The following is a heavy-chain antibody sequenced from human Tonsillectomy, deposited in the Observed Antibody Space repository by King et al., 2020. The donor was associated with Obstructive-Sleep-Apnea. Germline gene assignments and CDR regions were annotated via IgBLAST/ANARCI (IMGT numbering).Heavy chain of an antibody. V-gene: IGHV1-69*04. CDR3: QWELQGFDL. J-gene: IGHJ2*01. Sequence: QLVQSGAEVKKPGSSVKVSCKASGGTFSSYALSWVRQAPGQGLEWMGRIIPILGIANYAQKFQGRVTITADKSTSTAYMELSSLRSEDPAVYYSQWELQGFDLWGRGTLVTVSS. D-gene: IGHD1-26*01. CDR1: GGTFSSYA. CDR2: IIPILGIA.